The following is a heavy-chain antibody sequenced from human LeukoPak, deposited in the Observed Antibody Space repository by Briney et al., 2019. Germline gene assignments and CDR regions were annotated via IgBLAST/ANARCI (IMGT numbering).Heavy chain of an antibody. CDR2: ISGSGSGGST. J-gene: IGHJ4*02. D-gene: IGHD4/OR15-4a*01. Sequence: GGSLRLSCAASGFTFSSSAMSWVRQAPGKGLEWVSNISGSGSGGSTYYADPVKGRFTISRDNSKNTLYLQMNSLRAEDTAVYYCARRAGAYSHPYDYWGQGTLVTVSS. CDR3: ARRAGAYSHPYDY. V-gene: IGHV3-23*01. CDR1: GFTFSSSA.